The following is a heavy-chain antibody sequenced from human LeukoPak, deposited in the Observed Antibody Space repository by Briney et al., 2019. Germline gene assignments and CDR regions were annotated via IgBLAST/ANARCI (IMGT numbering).Heavy chain of an antibody. CDR1: GFTFSSYS. J-gene: IGHJ3*02. Sequence: GGSLRLSCAASGFTFSSYSMNWVRQAPGKGLEWVSSISSSSGYIYYADSVKGRFTISRDNAQNSLYLQVNSLRAEDTAVYYCARAKTYSGSYDDAFDIWGQGTMVTVSS. D-gene: IGHD1-26*01. CDR2: ISSSSGYI. V-gene: IGHV3-21*06. CDR3: ARAKTYSGSYDDAFDI.